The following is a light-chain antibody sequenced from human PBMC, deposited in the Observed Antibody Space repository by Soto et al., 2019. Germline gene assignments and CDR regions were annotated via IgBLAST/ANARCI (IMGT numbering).Light chain of an antibody. CDR1: NNGQKS. J-gene: IGLJ2*01. CDR3: QLWDINSDHVV. Sequence: SYELPQQPSVSGAPGQTARITCGGSNNGQKSVHGYPQKPGQAPVVVVYDDRDRPSGIPERFSGSNSGNTATLTISRVEAGDEADYYGQLWDINSDHVVFVGGTKLTVL. V-gene: IGLV3-21*02. CDR2: DDR.